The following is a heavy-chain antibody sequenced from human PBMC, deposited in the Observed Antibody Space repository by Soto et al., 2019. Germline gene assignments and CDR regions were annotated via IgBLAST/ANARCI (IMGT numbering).Heavy chain of an antibody. V-gene: IGHV3-74*01. J-gene: IGHJ4*02. CDR3: VRDSPGDY. CDR1: GFTLSRYW. CDR2: IDGDESAT. Sequence: EVQLVESGGGLVQPGGSLRLSCAASGFTLSRYWMQWVRQAPGKGLAWVSRIDGDESATNYADSVTGRFTISRDNAKNTLHLQMNSLRAEDTAVYYCVRDSPGDYWGQGTLVTVSS.